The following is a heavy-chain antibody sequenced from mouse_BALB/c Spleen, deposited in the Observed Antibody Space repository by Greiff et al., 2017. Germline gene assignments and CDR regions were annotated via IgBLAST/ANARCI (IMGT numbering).Heavy chain of an antibody. CDR1: GFTFSSYA. CDR2: ISSGGST. D-gene: IGHD2-3*01. J-gene: IGHJ2*01. Sequence: EVMLVESGGGLVKPGGSLKLSCAASGFTFSSYAMSWVRQTPEKRLEWVASISSGGSTYYPDSVKGRFTISRDNARNILYLQMSSLRSEDTAMYYCARDGYYGDYWGQGTTLTVSS. CDR3: ARDGYYGDY. V-gene: IGHV5-6-5*01.